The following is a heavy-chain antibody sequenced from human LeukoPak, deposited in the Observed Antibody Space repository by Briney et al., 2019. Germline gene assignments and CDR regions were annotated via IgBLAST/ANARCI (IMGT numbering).Heavy chain of an antibody. CDR1: RFTFSTSW. D-gene: IGHD6-13*01. Sequence: GGSLRLSCAASRFTFSTSWMSWVRQAPGKGLERVANIRKDGSDIHYVDSVKGRFTISRDNAKNSLYLEMSSLRGEDTALYYCARDTSPRIAAIYYDAFDIWGQGTMVTVSS. CDR3: ARDTSPRIAAIYYDAFDI. CDR2: IRKDGSDI. V-gene: IGHV3-7*01. J-gene: IGHJ3*02.